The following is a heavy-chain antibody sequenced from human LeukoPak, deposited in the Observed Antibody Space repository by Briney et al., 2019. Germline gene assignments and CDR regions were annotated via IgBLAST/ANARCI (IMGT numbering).Heavy chain of an antibody. CDR1: GFTFSSYA. D-gene: IGHD1-1*01. V-gene: IGHV3-23*01. Sequence: GGSLRLSCAAPGFTFSSYAMSWVRQAPREGLEWVSALSGSGGSTYYAASVKGRFTISRDNSKNTLYLQMNSLRAEDTAVYYCAKDAGTTRGRRFDYWGQGTLVTVSS. CDR2: LSGSGGST. CDR3: AKDAGTTRGRRFDY. J-gene: IGHJ4*02.